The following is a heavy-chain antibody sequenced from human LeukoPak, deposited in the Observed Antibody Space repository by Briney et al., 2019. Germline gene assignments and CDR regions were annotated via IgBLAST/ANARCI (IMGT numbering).Heavy chain of an antibody. CDR1: GFTFSSYA. V-gene: IGHV3-23*01. CDR2: ISDSGGST. D-gene: IGHD3-16*01. CDR3: ARGWGDV. J-gene: IGHJ6*04. Sequence: GGSLRLSCAASGFTFSSYAMSWVRQAPGKGLEWVSLISDSGGSTYYADSVKGRFTISRDNAKNSLYLQMNSLRAEDTAVYYCARGWGDVWGKGTTVTVSS.